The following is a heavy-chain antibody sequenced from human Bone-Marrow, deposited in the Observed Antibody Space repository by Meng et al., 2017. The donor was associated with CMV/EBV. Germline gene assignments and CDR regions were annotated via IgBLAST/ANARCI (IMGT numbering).Heavy chain of an antibody. V-gene: IGHV3-48*04. J-gene: IGHJ4*02. D-gene: IGHD3-22*01. CDR3: AREYRLKYDSSGFDF. Sequence: GGSLRLSCAASGFTFSSYSMNWVRQAPGKGLEWVSYISSSSSTIYYADSVKGRFTISRDNAKNSLYLQMNSLRAEDTAVYYCAREYRLKYDSSGFDFWGQGTRVTGSS. CDR2: ISSSSSTI. CDR1: GFTFSSYS.